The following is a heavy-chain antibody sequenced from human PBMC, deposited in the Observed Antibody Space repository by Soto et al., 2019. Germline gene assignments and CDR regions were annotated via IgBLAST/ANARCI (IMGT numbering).Heavy chain of an antibody. V-gene: IGHV3-33*01. CDR1: GFTLSSNG. CDR3: ARDRYPNYPPDAFDI. J-gene: IGHJ3*02. D-gene: IGHD4-4*01. Sequence: QVQLVESGGGVVQPGKSLKLSCATSGFTLSSNGMHWVRQAPGKGLVWVAFIWYDGSDKYYADSVKGRFTISRDNSKNTLYLQMNSLRAEDTAVYSCARDRYPNYPPDAFDIWGQGTLVTVSS. CDR2: IWYDGSDK.